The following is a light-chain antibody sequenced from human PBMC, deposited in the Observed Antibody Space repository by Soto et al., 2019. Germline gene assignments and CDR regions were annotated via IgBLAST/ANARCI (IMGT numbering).Light chain of an antibody. CDR2: GAS. CDR1: QSVSSN. CDR3: QQYNSWPPDRT. J-gene: IGKJ1*01. Sequence: ELVMTQSPATLSVSPGERATLSCRASQSVSSNLAWYQQKPGQAPRLLIYGASTRATGIPARFSGSGSGTEFTLTISSLQSEDFAIYFCQQYNSWPPDRTFGQGTKVEIK. V-gene: IGKV3-15*01.